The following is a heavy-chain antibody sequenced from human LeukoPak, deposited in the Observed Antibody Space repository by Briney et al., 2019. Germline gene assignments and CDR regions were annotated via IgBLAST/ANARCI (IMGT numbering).Heavy chain of an antibody. Sequence: GGSLRLSCAASGFTFRNYGMSWVRQAPGKGLEWVAFIQNDGSDKYYADSVKGRFTISRDNSKNTLYLQMNSLRREDTAVYFCAKPSGSGVDYWGQGTRVTVSS. CDR2: IQNDGSDK. V-gene: IGHV3-30*02. CDR3: AKPSGSGVDY. D-gene: IGHD1-26*01. CDR1: GFTFRNYG. J-gene: IGHJ4*02.